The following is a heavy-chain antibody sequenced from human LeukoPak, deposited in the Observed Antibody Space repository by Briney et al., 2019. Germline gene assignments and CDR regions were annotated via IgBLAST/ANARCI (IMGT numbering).Heavy chain of an antibody. CDR1: GFTVSSNY. D-gene: IGHD5-18*01. Sequence: GGSLRLSCAASGFTVSSNYMSWVRQAPGKGLEWVSIIYDGGRTNCADSVKGRFTISRDNSKNTLYLQMNSLRAEDTAVYDCARGGRGYSHGSRFDYWGQGTLVTVSS. CDR3: ARGGRGYSHGSRFDY. J-gene: IGHJ4*02. CDR2: IYDGGRT. V-gene: IGHV3-53*01.